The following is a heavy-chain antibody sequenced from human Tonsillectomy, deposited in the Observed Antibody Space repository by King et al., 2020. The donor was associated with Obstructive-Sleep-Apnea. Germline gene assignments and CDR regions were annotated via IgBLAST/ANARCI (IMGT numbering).Heavy chain of an antibody. CDR3: ARDRGTPIRDYCDF. CDR1: GGSISSTGYY. V-gene: IGHV4-39*07. CDR2: IYYSGST. J-gene: IGHJ4*02. Sequence: QLQESGPGLVKPSETLFLACTVSGGSISSTGYYWGWIRQSPGKGLQWIGSIYYSGSTHYNPSLKSRVTISLDTSKNQFSLRLSSVTAADTAVYYCARDRGTPIRDYCDFWGQGTLVTVSS. D-gene: IGHD3-16*01.